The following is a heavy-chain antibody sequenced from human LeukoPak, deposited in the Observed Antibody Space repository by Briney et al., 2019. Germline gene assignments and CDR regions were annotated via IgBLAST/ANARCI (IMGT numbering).Heavy chain of an antibody. CDR1: GFTFSSYV. J-gene: IGHJ4*02. Sequence: GGSLRLSCAASGFTFSSYVMGWVRQAPGKAPEWVSAISGSGGNTYYADSVKGRFTISRDNSKSTLFLQLDSLRAEDTAVYYCAEVSSGNKFDFWGQGTLVTVSS. D-gene: IGHD6-19*01. CDR3: AEVSSGNKFDF. CDR2: ISGSGGNT. V-gene: IGHV3-23*01.